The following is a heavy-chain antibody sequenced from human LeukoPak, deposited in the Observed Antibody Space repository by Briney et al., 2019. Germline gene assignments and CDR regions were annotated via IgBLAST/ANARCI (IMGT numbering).Heavy chain of an antibody. V-gene: IGHV4-39*07. CDR1: GGSISTITYY. Sequence: PSETLSLTCTVSGGSISTITYYWGWIRQPPGKGLEWVGHMYYRGNTFYNPSLKSRVTISVDTSKNQFSLKLSSVTAADTAVYYCARAGGVPYCTSTSCLDPWGQGTLVTVSS. CDR3: ARAGGVPYCTSTSCLDP. CDR2: MYYRGNT. J-gene: IGHJ5*02. D-gene: IGHD2-2*01.